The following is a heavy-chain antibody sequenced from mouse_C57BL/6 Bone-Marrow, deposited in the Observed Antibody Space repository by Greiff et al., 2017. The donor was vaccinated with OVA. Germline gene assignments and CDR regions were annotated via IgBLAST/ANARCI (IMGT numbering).Heavy chain of an antibody. J-gene: IGHJ4*01. V-gene: IGHV1-59*01. CDR3: ARWGYSNCDYAMDY. CDR2: IDPSDSYT. Sequence: VQLQQPGAELVRPGTSVKLSCKASGYTFTSYWMHWVKQRPGQGLEWIGVIDPSDSYTNYNQKFKGKATLTVDTSSSTAYMQLSSLTSEDSAVYYCARWGYSNCDYAMDYWGQGTSVTVSS. D-gene: IGHD2-5*01. CDR1: GYTFTSYW.